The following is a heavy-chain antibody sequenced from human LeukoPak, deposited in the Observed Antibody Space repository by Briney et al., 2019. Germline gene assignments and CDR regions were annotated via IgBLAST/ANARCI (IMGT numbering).Heavy chain of an antibody. V-gene: IGHV5-51*01. J-gene: IGHJ4*02. D-gene: IGHD3-22*01. CDR3: AMGLNNYYDSSGLDY. CDR2: IYPGDSDT. CDR1: GYSFTSYW. Sequence: GESLNISCKGSGYSFTSYWIGWVRQMPGKGLEWMGIIYPGDSDTRYSPSFQGQVTISADKSISTAYLQWSSLRASDTAMYYCAMGLNNYYDSSGLDYWGQGTLVTVSS.